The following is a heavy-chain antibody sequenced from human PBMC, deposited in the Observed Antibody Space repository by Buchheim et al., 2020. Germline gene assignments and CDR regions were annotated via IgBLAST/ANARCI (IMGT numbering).Heavy chain of an antibody. CDR3: ARPSSYGGYAVHFDY. CDR2: IDYSGST. CDR1: GGSISTRTYY. Sequence: QLQLQESGPGLVKPSETLSLTCTVSGGSISTRTYYWGWIRQPPGKGLEWIGNIDYSGSTYYNPSLKSRVAISIDKPKNQFSLKLSSVTAADTAVYYCARPSSYGGYAVHFDYWGQGTL. J-gene: IGHJ4*02. V-gene: IGHV4-39*01. D-gene: IGHD4-17*01.